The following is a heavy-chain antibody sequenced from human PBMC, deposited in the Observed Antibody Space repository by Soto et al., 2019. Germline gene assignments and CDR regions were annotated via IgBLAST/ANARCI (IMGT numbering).Heavy chain of an antibody. CDR1: GFTFSSYS. CDR2: ISTSGNTI. D-gene: IGHD6-19*01. Sequence: EVQLVESGGGLVKAGGSLRLSCAASGFTFSSYSLNWIRQAPGKGLEWVSCISTSGNTIYYADSVKGRFTISRDNAKSSLDLQMDSLRVEDTAVYYCARDASGWYAGGGYWGQGTLVTVSS. CDR3: ARDASGWYAGGGY. V-gene: IGHV3-21*01. J-gene: IGHJ4*02.